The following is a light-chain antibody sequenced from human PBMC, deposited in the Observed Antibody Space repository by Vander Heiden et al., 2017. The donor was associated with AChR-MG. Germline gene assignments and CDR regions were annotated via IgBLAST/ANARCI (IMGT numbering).Light chain of an antibody. CDR2: GDH. CDR3: QAFDISLNAYV. J-gene: IGLJ1*01. CDR1: GSNVGANYN. Sequence: QSVLTQPPSVSGAPGQRVTIPCSESGSNVGANYNIHWYQHLPGAAPKLLIFGDHNRPSGVPDRFSGSRSGSSASLVITGLQAEDEAGYYCQAFDISLNAYVFGTGTKVTV. V-gene: IGLV1-40*01.